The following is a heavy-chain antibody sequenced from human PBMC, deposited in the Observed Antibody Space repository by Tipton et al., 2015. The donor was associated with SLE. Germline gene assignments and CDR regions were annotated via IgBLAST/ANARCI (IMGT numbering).Heavy chain of an antibody. J-gene: IGHJ5*02. V-gene: IGHV4-4*07. CDR3: ARDISSGWYNWFDP. CDR2: IYTSRST. Sequence: TLSLTCIVSGDSISSYYWSWFRQPAGKGLEWIGRIYTSRSTDYNPSLRSRVTMSVDMCKNQFFLRLTSVTAADTAIYYCARDISSGWYNWFDPWGQGTLVTVSS. D-gene: IGHD6-19*01. CDR1: GDSISSYY.